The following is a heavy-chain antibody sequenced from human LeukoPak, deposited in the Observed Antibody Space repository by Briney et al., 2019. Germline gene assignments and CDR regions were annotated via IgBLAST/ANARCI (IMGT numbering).Heavy chain of an antibody. J-gene: IGHJ6*02. Sequence: SETLSLTCTVSGGSISSSSYYWGWIRQPPGKGLEWIGGIYYSGSTYYNPSLKSRVTISVDTSKNQFSLKLSSVTAADTAVYYCARDVVVPAAIPIYYYYYCMDVWGQGTTVTVSS. CDR2: IYYSGST. CDR1: GGSISSSSYY. CDR3: ARDVVVPAAIPIYYYYYCMDV. V-gene: IGHV4-39*01. D-gene: IGHD2-2*02.